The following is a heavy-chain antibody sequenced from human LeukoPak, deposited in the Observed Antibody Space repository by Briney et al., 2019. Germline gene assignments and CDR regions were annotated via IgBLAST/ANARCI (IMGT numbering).Heavy chain of an antibody. V-gene: IGHV1-2*06. CDR2: INPNSGGT. J-gene: IGHJ4*02. CDR1: GYTFTGYY. Sequence: ASVKVSCKASGYTFTGYYMHWVRQAPGQGLEWMGRINPNSGGTNYAQKLQGRVTMTTDTSTSTAYMELRSLRSDDTAVYYCARVGAIYFFVDYWGQGTLVTVSS. CDR3: ARVGAIYFFVDY. D-gene: IGHD1-26*01.